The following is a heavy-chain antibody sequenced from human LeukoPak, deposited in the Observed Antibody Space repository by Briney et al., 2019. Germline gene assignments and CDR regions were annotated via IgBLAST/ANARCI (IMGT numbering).Heavy chain of an antibody. CDR2: ISSSGSTI. D-gene: IGHD5-24*01. CDR1: GFTFSSYE. Sequence: PGGSLRLSCAASGFTFSSYEMNWVRQAPGKGLEWVSYISSSGSTIYYADSVKGRFTISRDNAKNSLYLQMNSLRAEDTAVYYCAREGMATIGHFDYWGQGTLVTVSS. CDR3: AREGMATIGHFDY. V-gene: IGHV3-48*03. J-gene: IGHJ4*02.